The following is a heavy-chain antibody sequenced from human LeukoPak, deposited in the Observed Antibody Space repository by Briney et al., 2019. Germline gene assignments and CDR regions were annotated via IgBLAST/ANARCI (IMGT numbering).Heavy chain of an antibody. CDR1: GFTFSSYA. Sequence: HPGGSLRLSCAASGFTFSSYAMSWVRQAPGKGLEWVSAISGSGGSTYYADSVKGRFTISRDNSKNTLYLQMNSLRAEDTAVYYCVKRIWGSGGTIDYWGQGTLVTVSS. CDR3: VKRIWGSGGTIDY. J-gene: IGHJ4*02. D-gene: IGHD1-14*01. V-gene: IGHV3-23*01. CDR2: ISGSGGST.